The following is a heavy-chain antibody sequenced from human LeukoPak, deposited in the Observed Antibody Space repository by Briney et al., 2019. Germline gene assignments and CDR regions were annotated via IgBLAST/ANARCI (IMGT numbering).Heavy chain of an antibody. CDR3: ARGLMSAVGVGYFDY. D-gene: IGHD1-26*01. J-gene: IGHJ4*02. Sequence: ASVKVSCKASGYTFTAYYIHWVRQAPGQGLEWLGWINPNSGDTNYAQKFQGRVTTTRDTSITTAYMELSRLKSDDTAVYYCARGLMSAVGVGYFDYWGQGTLVTVSS. V-gene: IGHV1-2*02. CDR1: GYTFTAYY. CDR2: INPNSGDT.